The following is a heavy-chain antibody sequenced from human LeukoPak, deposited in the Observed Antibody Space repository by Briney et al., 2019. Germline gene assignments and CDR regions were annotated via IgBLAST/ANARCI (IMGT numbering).Heavy chain of an antibody. CDR1: GGSISSYY. D-gene: IGHD3-9*01. CDR3: ASLWATGSRSV. CDR2: IYYSGST. V-gene: IGHV4-59*01. J-gene: IGHJ4*02. Sequence: SETLSLNCSVSGGSISSYYWSWIRQPPGKGLEWVGYIYYSGSTNYNPSLKSRVTISVDTSKNQFSLKLSSVTAADTAVYYCASLWATGSRSVWGQGTLVTVSS.